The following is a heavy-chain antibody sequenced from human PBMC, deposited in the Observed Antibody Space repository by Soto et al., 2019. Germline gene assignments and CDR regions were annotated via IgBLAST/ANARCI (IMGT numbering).Heavy chain of an antibody. CDR2: IYYSGST. CDR1: GGSISSYY. CDR3: ARHLGPYYDFWSGPSWFDP. Sequence: SETLSLTCTVSGGSISSYYWSWIRQPPGKGLEWIGYIYYSGSTNYNPSLKSRVTISVDTSKNQFSLKLSSVTAADTAVYYCARHLGPYYDFWSGPSWFDPWGQGTLVTVSS. D-gene: IGHD3-3*01. V-gene: IGHV4-59*08. J-gene: IGHJ5*02.